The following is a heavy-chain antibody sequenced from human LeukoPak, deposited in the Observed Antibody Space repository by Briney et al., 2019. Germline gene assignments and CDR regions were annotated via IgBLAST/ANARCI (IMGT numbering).Heavy chain of an antibody. V-gene: IGHV4-39*01. CDR3: ARRDCSGGSCDPDY. Sequence: SETLSLTCTVSGGSISSRSHYWCWLRQPPGKGLEWLGSIYYSGSTSYNPSLKRRVTISVDTSKNQFSLKLSAVTAADTAVYYCARRDCSGGSCDPDYWGKGTLVTVSS. D-gene: IGHD2-15*01. CDR1: GGSISSRSHY. CDR2: IYYSGST. J-gene: IGHJ4*02.